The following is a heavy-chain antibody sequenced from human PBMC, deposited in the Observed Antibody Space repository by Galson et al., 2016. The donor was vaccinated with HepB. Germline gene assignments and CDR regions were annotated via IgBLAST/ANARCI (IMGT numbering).Heavy chain of an antibody. CDR3: ARKTFYDTSGFRYFFDY. CDR1: GGSISSSHW. D-gene: IGHD3-22*01. CDR2: IYHSGTT. V-gene: IGHV4-4*02. J-gene: IGHJ4*02. Sequence: SETLSLTCVISGGSISSSHWWAWVRQPPGESLEWIGEIYHSGTTDYNTSFKSRATISADKSKNQFSLHLTSVTAADTAVYYCARKTFYDTSGFRYFFDYWGQGALVTVSS.